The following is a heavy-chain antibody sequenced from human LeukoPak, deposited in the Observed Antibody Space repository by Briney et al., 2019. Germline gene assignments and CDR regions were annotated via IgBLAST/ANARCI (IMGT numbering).Heavy chain of an antibody. CDR2: INGDGSTT. V-gene: IGHV3-74*01. J-gene: IGHJ4*02. Sequence: GGSLRLSCAASGFTVSSNYMSWVRQVPGKGLVWVSRINGDGSTTTYADSVKGRFTISRDNAKNTLYLQMNSLRAEDTAVYFCTRGGVDYWGQGTLVTVSS. CDR1: GFTVSSNY. CDR3: TRGGVDY.